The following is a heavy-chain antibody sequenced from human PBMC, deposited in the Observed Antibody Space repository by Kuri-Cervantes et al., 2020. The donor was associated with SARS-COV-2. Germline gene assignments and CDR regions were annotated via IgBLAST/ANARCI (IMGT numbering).Heavy chain of an antibody. D-gene: IGHD2-2*01. CDR3: ARAPPAAAIFFDY. CDR2: ISYDGSNK. CDR1: GFTFSSYA. V-gene: IGHV3-30-3*01. Sequence: GESLKISCAASGFTFSSYAMHWVRQAPGKGLEWVAVISYDGSNKYYADSVKGRFTISRDNSKNTLYLQMNSLRAEDTAVYYCARAPPAAAIFFDYWGQGTLVTVSS. J-gene: IGHJ4*02.